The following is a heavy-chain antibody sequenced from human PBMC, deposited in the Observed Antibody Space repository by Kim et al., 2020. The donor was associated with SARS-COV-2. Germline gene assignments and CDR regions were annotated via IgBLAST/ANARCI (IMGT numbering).Heavy chain of an antibody. CDR2: ISYDGSNK. D-gene: IGHD1-26*01. J-gene: IGHJ4*02. CDR3: AKGRVGAVYYFDY. V-gene: IGHV3-30*18. Sequence: GGSLRLSCAASGFTFSSYGMHWVRQAPGKGLEWVAVISYDGSNKYYADSVKGRFTISRDNSKNTLYLQMNSLRAEDTAVYYCAKGRVGAVYYFDYWGQGTLVTVSS. CDR1: GFTFSSYG.